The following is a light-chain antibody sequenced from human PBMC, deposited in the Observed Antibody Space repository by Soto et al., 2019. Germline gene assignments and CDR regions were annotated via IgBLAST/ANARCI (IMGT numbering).Light chain of an antibody. V-gene: IGKV1-5*03. CDR1: QNIDYW. CDR2: TAS. CDR3: QQYYNYIT. J-gene: IGKJ5*01. Sequence: DIQMTQSPSTLSTSIGDTVTITCRASQNIDYWLAWYQQKPGRAPKLLIYTASSLQSGVPSRFSGSGSGTEFTLTISSLQPDDFATYYCQQYYNYITFGQGTRLDIK.